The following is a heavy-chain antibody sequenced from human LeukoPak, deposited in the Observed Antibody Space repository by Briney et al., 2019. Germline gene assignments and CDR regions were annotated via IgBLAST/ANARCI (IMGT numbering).Heavy chain of an antibody. CDR1: GGSISSSNW. CDR2: IYHSGST. J-gene: IGHJ4*02. CDR3: ARDGVSGRAFDY. Sequence: SETLSLTCGVSGGSISSSNWWSWVRQPPGKGLEWIGEIYHSGSTNYNPSLKSRVTISVDKSKNQFSLKLSSVTAADTAVYYCARDGVSGRAFDYWGQGTLVTVSS. V-gene: IGHV4-4*02. D-gene: IGHD3-10*01.